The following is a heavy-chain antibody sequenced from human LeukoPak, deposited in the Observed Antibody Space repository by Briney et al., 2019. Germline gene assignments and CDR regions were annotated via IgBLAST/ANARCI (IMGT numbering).Heavy chain of an antibody. D-gene: IGHD4/OR15-4a*01. Sequence: PGGSLRLSCAASGFTFSKSDMSWVRQAPGKGLEWVSGSIGSGGSTYYADSVKGRFTISRDNSKNTLYLQMNSLRAEDTAIYYCARRAGAYSHPYDYWGQGTLVTVSS. CDR2: SIGSGGST. CDR3: ARRAGAYSHPYDY. V-gene: IGHV3-23*01. CDR1: GFTFSKSD. J-gene: IGHJ4*02.